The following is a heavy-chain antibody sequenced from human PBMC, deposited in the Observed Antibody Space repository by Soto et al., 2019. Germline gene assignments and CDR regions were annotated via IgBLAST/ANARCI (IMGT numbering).Heavy chain of an antibody. J-gene: IGHJ4*02. V-gene: IGHV1-69*04. Sequence: GASVKFSCKASGGTFSSYTISWVRQAPGQGLEWMGRIIPILGIANYAQKFQGRVTITADKSTSTAYMELSSLRSEDTAVYYCARDNRRFGELSSHSGWGQGTLVTVSS. CDR2: IIPILGIA. CDR3: ARDNRRFGELSSHSG. CDR1: GGTFSSYT. D-gene: IGHD3-10*01.